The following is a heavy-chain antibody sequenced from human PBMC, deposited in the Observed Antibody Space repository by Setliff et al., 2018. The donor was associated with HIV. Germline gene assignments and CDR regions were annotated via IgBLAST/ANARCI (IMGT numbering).Heavy chain of an antibody. Sequence: SETLSLTCNVSGASISNYYWTWIRQSPGKRLEWLGYITDSGNTNYNPSLRRRVTISADTSKNQVSLRLRSVTAADTAVYYCARETQQSYNIVTGYNYYYGIDVWGQGITVTVSS. V-gene: IGHV4-59*01. CDR1: GASISNYY. CDR2: ITDSGNT. D-gene: IGHD3-9*01. CDR3: ARETQQSYNIVTGYNYYYGIDV. J-gene: IGHJ6*02.